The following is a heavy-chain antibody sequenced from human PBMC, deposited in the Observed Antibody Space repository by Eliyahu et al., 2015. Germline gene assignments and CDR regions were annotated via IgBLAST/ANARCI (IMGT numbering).Heavy chain of an antibody. J-gene: IGHJ6*02. Sequence: EVQLVESGGGLVQPGRSLRLSXAASGXTXXDYAMHWVRQAPGKGLXXVSGISWNSGSIGYAXSVXGRFTISRDNAKNSLYLQMNSLRAEDTALYYCAKDLGGEPGYYGMDVWGQGTTVTVSS. CDR1: GXTXXDYA. CDR3: AKDLGGEPGYYGMDV. D-gene: IGHD1-14*01. CDR2: ISWNSGSI. V-gene: IGHV3-9*01.